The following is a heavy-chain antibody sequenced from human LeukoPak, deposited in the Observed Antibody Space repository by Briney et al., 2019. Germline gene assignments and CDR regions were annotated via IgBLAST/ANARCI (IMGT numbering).Heavy chain of an antibody. J-gene: IGHJ4*02. CDR2: SSGSGGST. Sequence: GGSLRLSCAASVFTFSSYAMSLVRQAPGKGLEWVSASSGSGGSTYYADSVKGRFTISRDNSKNTLYLQMNSLRAEDTAVYYCARHSGSYFVSDYWGQGTLVTVSS. CDR1: VFTFSSYA. CDR3: ARHSGSYFVSDY. D-gene: IGHD1-26*01. V-gene: IGHV3-23*01.